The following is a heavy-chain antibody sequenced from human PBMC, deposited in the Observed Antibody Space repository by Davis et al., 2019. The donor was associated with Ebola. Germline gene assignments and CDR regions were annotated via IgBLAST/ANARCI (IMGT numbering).Heavy chain of an antibody. CDR3: AAEGRSSRPGY. D-gene: IGHD3-10*01. V-gene: IGHV3-23*01. J-gene: IGHJ4*02. Sequence: GESLKISCATSGFTFNNYAMTWVRQAPGKGLEWVSVVKSDSDTYCAGSVKGRFTISRDNSKKTLHLQMNGLRVEDTAVYYCAAEGRSSRPGYWGQGTLVTVSS. CDR2: VKSDSDT. CDR1: GFTFNNYA.